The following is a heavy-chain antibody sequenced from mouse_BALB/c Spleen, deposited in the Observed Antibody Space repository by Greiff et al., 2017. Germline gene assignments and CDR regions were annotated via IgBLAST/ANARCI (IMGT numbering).Heavy chain of an antibody. CDR1: GYTFTSYN. Sequence: LQQPGAELVKPGASVKMSCKASGYTFTSYNMHWVKQTPGQGLEWIGAIYPGNGDTSYNQKFKGKATLTADKSSSTAYMQLSSLTSEDSAVYYCARRGLWLRRYAMDYWGLGTSVTVSS. CDR3: ARRGLWLRRYAMDY. CDR2: IYPGNGDT. V-gene: IGHV1-12*01. J-gene: IGHJ4*01. D-gene: IGHD2-2*01.